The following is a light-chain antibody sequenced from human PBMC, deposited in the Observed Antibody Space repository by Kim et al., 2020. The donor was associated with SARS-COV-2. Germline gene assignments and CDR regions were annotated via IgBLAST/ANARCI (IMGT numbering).Light chain of an antibody. Sequence: ATINCKASQSVLYSSNNKNYLAWYQQKPGQPPKLLIYWASTRESGFPDRFSGSGSGTDFTLTSSSLQAEDVAVYYCQQYYSTPITCGQRTRLEIK. CDR2: WAS. J-gene: IGKJ5*01. CDR1: QSVLYSSNNKNY. CDR3: QQYYSTPIT. V-gene: IGKV4-1*01.